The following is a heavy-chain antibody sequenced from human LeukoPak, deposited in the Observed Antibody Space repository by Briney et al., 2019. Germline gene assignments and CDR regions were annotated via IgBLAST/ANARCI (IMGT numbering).Heavy chain of an antibody. CDR3: ARGLNWKYGWFDP. V-gene: IGHV3-21*01. D-gene: IGHD1-7*01. CDR1: GFTFTTYS. CDR2: ISSGSSAI. Sequence: GGSLRLSCEASGFTFTTYSMTWVRQAPGKGLEWVSIISSGSSAIFSADALKGRFTISRDDAKNLLYLDMNSLRAEDTAVYYCARGLNWKYGWFDPWGQGTLVTVSS. J-gene: IGHJ5*02.